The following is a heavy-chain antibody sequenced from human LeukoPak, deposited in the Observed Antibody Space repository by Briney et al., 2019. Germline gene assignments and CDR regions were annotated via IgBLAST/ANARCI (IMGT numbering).Heavy chain of an antibody. J-gene: IGHJ4*02. Sequence: GGSLRLSCTASGFNFNIFGMYWVRQAPGKGLEWVGFIRNDGTHEKYGDSVKGRFTIFRDNSKNTLYLLMSSVRSEDTAVYYCAKDPENNGYSDGSFDYWGQGTLVSVSS. V-gene: IGHV3-30*02. CDR1: GFNFNIFG. CDR2: IRNDGTHE. CDR3: AKDPENNGYSDGSFDY. D-gene: IGHD3-22*01.